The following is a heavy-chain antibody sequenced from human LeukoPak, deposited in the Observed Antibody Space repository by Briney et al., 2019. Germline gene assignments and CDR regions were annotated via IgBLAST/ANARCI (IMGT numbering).Heavy chain of an antibody. Sequence: SETLSLTCAVYGGSFSGYYWSWIRQPPGKGLEWIGEINHSGSTNYNPSLKSRVTISVDTSKNQFSLKLSSVTAADTAVYYCARRYYYGSGSYGYWGQGTLVTVSS. J-gene: IGHJ4*02. CDR1: GGSFSGYY. D-gene: IGHD3-10*01. CDR2: INHSGST. CDR3: ARRYYYGSGSYGY. V-gene: IGHV4-34*01.